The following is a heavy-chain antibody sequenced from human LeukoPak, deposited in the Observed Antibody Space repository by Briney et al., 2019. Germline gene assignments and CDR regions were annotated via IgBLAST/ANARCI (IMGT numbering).Heavy chain of an antibody. CDR1: GYTFTGYY. CDR3: ARGHYYDSRLHWFDP. Sequence: GASVKVSCKASGYTFTGYYMHWVRQAPGLGLEWMGWISAYNGNTNYAQKLQGRVTMTTDTSTSTAYMELRSLRSDDTAVYYCARGHYYDSRLHWFDPWGQGTLVTVSS. J-gene: IGHJ5*02. D-gene: IGHD3-22*01. V-gene: IGHV1-18*04. CDR2: ISAYNGNT.